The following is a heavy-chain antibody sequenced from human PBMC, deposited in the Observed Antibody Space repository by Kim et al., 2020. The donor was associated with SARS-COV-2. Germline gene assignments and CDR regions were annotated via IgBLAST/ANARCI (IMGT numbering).Heavy chain of an antibody. CDR2: INGDGSDK. CDR3: ARDGRLHY. D-gene: IGHD1-26*01. Sequence: GGSLRLSCAASGFTFSNFWMTWVRQAPGKGLEWVAQINGDGSDKYFVDSVKGRCTISRDNTKNSVYLQMSNLRAEDTAMYYCARDGRLHYWGQGTLVTVS. J-gene: IGHJ4*02. CDR1: GFTFSNFW. V-gene: IGHV3-7*01.